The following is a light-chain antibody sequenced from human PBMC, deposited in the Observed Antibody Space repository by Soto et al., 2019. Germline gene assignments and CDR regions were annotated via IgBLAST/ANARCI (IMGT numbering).Light chain of an antibody. Sequence: QSALTQPASVSGSPGQSITISCTGTSSDIGSYDLVSWYQQHPGKAPKLIIYEVNKRPSGVSNRFSGSKSGNTASLTISGLEAEDVADCYCCSYAPDNIWIFVGGCKLSVL. CDR3: CSYAPDNIWI. J-gene: IGLJ2*01. CDR2: EVN. V-gene: IGLV2-23*02. CDR1: SSDIGSYDL.